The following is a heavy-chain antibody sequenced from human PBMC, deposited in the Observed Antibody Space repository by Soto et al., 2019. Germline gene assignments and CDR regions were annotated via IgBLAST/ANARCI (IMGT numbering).Heavy chain of an antibody. D-gene: IGHD3-22*01. CDR1: DYSISSDYY. CDR2: IYYSGNT. CDR3: ARGPIFTLIEVVQAPYYYYGMDV. Sequence: PSETLSLTCAISDYSISSDYYWSWIRQPPGKGLEWIGNIYYSGNTYYNPSLKSRLIISIDTSKNQFSLKVGSVTAADTAVYYCARGPIFTLIEVVQAPYYYYGMDVWGQGTTVTVSS. V-gene: IGHV4-30-4*01. J-gene: IGHJ6*02.